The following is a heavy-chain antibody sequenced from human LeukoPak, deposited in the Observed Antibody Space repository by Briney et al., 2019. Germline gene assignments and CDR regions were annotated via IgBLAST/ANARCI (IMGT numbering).Heavy chain of an antibody. CDR2: INAGNGNT. J-gene: IGHJ6*04. CDR1: GYTFTSYA. V-gene: IGHV1-3*01. D-gene: IGHD6-19*01. Sequence: GASVKVSCKASGYTFTSYAMHWVRQAPGQRLEWMGWINAGNGNTKYSQKFQGRVTITRDTSASTAYMELSSLRSEDTAVYYCARDPVAVAGRYCYYYGMDVWGKGTTVTVSS. CDR3: ARDPVAVAGRYCYYYGMDV.